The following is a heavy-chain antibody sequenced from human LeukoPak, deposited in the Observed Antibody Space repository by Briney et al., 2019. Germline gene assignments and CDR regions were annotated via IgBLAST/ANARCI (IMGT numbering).Heavy chain of an antibody. D-gene: IGHD3-22*01. CDR3: VKDDSSGYYTEYFQH. Sequence: PGGSLRLSCSASGFTFSSYAMHWVRQAPGRGLEYVSAISSNGGSTYYADSVKGRFTISRDNSKNTLYLQMSSLRAEDTAVYCCVKDDSSGYYTEYFQHWGQGTLVTVSS. V-gene: IGHV3-64D*09. CDR2: ISSNGGST. J-gene: IGHJ1*01. CDR1: GFTFSSYA.